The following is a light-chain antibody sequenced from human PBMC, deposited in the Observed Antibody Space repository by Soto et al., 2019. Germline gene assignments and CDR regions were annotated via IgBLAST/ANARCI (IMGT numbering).Light chain of an antibody. CDR3: QQYNTHCT. V-gene: IGKV1-5*01. CDR2: DAS. Sequence: DIQMTQSPSTLSASVGDRATITCRASQTISSWLAWYQQKPGKVPKLLIYDASSLELGVPSRFSGSGSGTEFTLIIRRLQPDDFETYYCQQYNTHCTFGQGTKVDIK. J-gene: IGKJ1*01. CDR1: QTISSW.